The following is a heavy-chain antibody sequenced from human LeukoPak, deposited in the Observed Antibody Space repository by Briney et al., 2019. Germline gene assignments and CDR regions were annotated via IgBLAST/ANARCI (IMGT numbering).Heavy chain of an antibody. CDR2: IRHDGSAK. CDR3: AKDTQITMVRGVIDYGGIFDY. J-gene: IGHJ4*02. V-gene: IGHV3-7*01. CDR1: GFTFSRYW. D-gene: IGHD3-10*01. Sequence: GGSLRLSCAASGFTFSRYWMSWVRQAPGKGLEWVGNIRHDGSAKYCLDSVKGRFTISRDNSKNTLYLQMNSLRAEDTAVYYCAKDTQITMVRGVIDYGGIFDYWGQGTLVTVSS.